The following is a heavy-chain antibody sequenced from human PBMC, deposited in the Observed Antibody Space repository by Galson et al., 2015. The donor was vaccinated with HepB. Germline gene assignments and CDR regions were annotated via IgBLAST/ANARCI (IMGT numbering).Heavy chain of an antibody. J-gene: IGHJ6*02. V-gene: IGHV3-9*01. Sequence: SLRLSCAASGFTFDDYAMHWVRQAPGKGLEWVSGISWNSGSIGYADSVKGRFTISRDNAKNSLYLQMNSLRSEDTAVYYCATLEYSSSVPGGMDVWGQGTTVTVSS. CDR3: ATLEYSSSVPGGMDV. CDR1: GFTFDDYA. D-gene: IGHD6-6*01. CDR2: ISWNSGSI.